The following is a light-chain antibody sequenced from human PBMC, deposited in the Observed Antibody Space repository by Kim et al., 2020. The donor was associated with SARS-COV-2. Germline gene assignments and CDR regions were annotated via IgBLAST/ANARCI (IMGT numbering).Light chain of an antibody. V-gene: IGLV1-40*01. J-gene: IGLJ3*02. CDR3: QSYDSSLSIWL. CDR1: SSNIGAGYD. Sequence: QSVLTQPPSVSGAPGQRVTISCTGSSSNIGAGYDVHWYQQLPGTAPKLLIYGNANRPSGVPDRFSGSKSGTSASLAITGLQAEDEAVYYCQSYDSSLSIWLFGGGTQVTVL. CDR2: GNA.